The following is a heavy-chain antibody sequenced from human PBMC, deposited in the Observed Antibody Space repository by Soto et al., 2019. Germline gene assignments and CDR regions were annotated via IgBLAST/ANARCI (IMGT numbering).Heavy chain of an antibody. J-gene: IGHJ4*02. CDR2: INEDGSKR. Sequence: EVQLVESRGGLVQSGGSLRLSCLASGFSLTPYWMSWVRQTPGKGLEWVAKINEDGSKRDYMESVEGRFTISRDNAKNSVSLQMDSLRVDDTAMYYCTRWDGRCSGGSCFFDSWGQGTLVTVSS. CDR3: TRWDGRCSGGSCFFDS. D-gene: IGHD2-15*01. V-gene: IGHV3-7*01. CDR1: GFSLTPYW.